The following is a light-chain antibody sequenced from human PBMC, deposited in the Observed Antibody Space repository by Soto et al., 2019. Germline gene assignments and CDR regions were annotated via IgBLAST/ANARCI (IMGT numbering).Light chain of an antibody. CDR3: QQYHSDPIT. V-gene: IGKV4-1*01. Sequence: DIVMTQSPDSLAVSLGERATINCKSSQIVLSNNKNYLAWFQQKPGQPPKLLLYWASTRRSGVPDRFSGSGSGTDFTLTISSLQAEDVAIYYCQQYHSDPITFGQGTRLEIK. CDR2: WAS. CDR1: QIVLSNNKNY. J-gene: IGKJ5*01.